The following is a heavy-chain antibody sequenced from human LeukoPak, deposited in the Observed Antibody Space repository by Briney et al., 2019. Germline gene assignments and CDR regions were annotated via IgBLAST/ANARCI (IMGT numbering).Heavy chain of an antibody. D-gene: IGHD5-24*01. V-gene: IGHV3-48*02. Sequence: PGGSLRLSCAASGFTFSSYSVIWARQAPGKGLEWVSYVSNSGTTTYYADSVKGRFTISRDNGKNLVSLQMNSLRDEDTAVYYCAGADRDGNKRVLYWGQGTLVTVSS. J-gene: IGHJ4*02. CDR1: GFTFSSYS. CDR2: VSNSGTTT. CDR3: AGADRDGNKRVLY.